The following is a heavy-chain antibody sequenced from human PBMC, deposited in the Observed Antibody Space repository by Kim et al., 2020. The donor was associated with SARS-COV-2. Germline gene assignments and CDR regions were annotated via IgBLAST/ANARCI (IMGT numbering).Heavy chain of an antibody. J-gene: IGHJ6*02. CDR3: ARGRAGVVPSPILGIGPHYAYYVIDV. CDR1: GGSFSGFH. CDR2: INHSGST. V-gene: IGHV4-34*01. Sequence: SETLSLTCAVYGGSFSGFHWSWIRQPPGKGLEWIGEINHSGSTNYNPSLKSRVTISVDTSKSQFSLKLNFVTAADTAVYYCARGRAGVVPSPILGIGPHYAYYVIDVWGRGTTVTVSS. D-gene: IGHD2-2*02.